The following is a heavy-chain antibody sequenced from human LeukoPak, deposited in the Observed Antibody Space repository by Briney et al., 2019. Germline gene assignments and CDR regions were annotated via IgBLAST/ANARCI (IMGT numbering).Heavy chain of an antibody. J-gene: IGHJ4*02. CDR3: AKGWTSIKYDS. CDR1: GFTFSTHS. Sequence: GGSLRLSCAASGFTFSTHSMNWVRQAPGKGLEWVSCISSSSSDIKYADSVKGRFTISRDNAKNSLYLQLNSLKAEDTAVYYCAKGWTSIKYDSWGQGTLVTVSS. V-gene: IGHV3-21*04. D-gene: IGHD3/OR15-3a*01. CDR2: ISSSSSDI.